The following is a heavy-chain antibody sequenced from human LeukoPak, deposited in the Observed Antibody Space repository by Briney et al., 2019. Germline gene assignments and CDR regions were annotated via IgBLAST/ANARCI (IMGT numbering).Heavy chain of an antibody. Sequence: GGSLRLSCAASGFTCSSYAMHWVRQAPGKGREWGAVISYDGSNKYYADSVKGRFTISRDNSKNTLYLQMNSLRAEDTAVYYCAREGKSMAPFDYWGHGTLVTVSS. CDR1: GFTCSSYA. D-gene: IGHD2/OR15-2a*01. V-gene: IGHV3-30*04. CDR2: ISYDGSNK. J-gene: IGHJ4*01. CDR3: AREGKSMAPFDY.